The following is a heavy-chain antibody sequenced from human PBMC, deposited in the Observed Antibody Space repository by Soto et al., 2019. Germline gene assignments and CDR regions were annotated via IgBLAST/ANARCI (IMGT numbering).Heavy chain of an antibody. CDR3: AGAFYSYGDPEVDY. V-gene: IGHV1-69*01. J-gene: IGHJ4*02. D-gene: IGHD5-18*01. CDR1: GGTFSSYA. Sequence: QVQLVQSGAEVKKPGSSVKVSCKASGGTFSSYAISWVRQAPGQGLEWMGGIIPIFGTANYAQKFQGRVTITADESTSTAYMELSSLRSEDTAVYYCAGAFYSYGDPEVDYWGQGTLVTVSS. CDR2: IIPIFGTA.